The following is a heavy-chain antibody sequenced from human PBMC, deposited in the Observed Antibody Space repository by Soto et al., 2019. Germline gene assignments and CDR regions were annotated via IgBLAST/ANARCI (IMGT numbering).Heavy chain of an antibody. J-gene: IGHJ2*01. CDR1: AFSISSGYY. D-gene: IGHD2-2*01. CDR2: IYHSGST. V-gene: IGHV4-38-2*02. CDR3: ARDPETLSTWHFDL. Sequence: SETLSLTCAVSAFSISSGYYWGWIRQPPGKGLEWIGSIYHSGSTYYNPSLKSRVTISVDTSKNQFSLRLSSVTAADTAVYYCARDPETLSTWHFDLWGRGTLVTVSS.